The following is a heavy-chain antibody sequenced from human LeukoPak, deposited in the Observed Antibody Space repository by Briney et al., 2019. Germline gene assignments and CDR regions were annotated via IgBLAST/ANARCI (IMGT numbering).Heavy chain of an antibody. V-gene: IGHV4-34*01. CDR3: ARGRISRMVVVIST. CDR2: INHSGST. J-gene: IGHJ4*02. D-gene: IGHD3-22*01. CDR1: GGSFSDYF. Sequence: SETLSLTCAVYGGSFSDYFWSWIRQPPGKGLEWIGEINHSGSTNYNPSLKSRVTMSVDTSKNQFSLKLTSVTAADTALYYCARGRISRMVVVISTWGQGTLVTVSS.